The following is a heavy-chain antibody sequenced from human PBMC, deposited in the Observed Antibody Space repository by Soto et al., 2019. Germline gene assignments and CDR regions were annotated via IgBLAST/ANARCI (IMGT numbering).Heavy chain of an antibody. D-gene: IGHD4-4*01. CDR3: AISYSNYALTDYDYCGRDV. CDR1: GYTFTSYA. V-gene: IGHV1-3*01. CDR2: INAGNGNT. J-gene: IGHJ6*02. Sequence: QVQLVQSGAEVKKPGASVKVSCKASGYTFTSYAMHWVRQAPGQRLEWMGWINAGNGNTKYSQKFQGRVTITRDTSRSTAEMELSRLRSEDTAVYYCAISYSNYALTDYDYCGRDVWGQGTTFTVSS.